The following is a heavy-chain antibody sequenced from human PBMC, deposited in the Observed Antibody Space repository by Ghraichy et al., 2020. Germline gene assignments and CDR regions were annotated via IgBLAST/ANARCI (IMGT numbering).Heavy chain of an antibody. CDR2: IYSGGST. Sequence: GESLNISCAASGFTVSSNYMSWVRQAPGKGLEWVSVIYSGGSTYYADSVKGRFTISRDNSKNTLYLQMNSLRAEDTAVYYCARDRIVVVPAAIYYYYGMDVWGQGTTVTVSS. CDR1: GFTVSSNY. D-gene: IGHD2-2*01. CDR3: ARDRIVVVPAAIYYYYGMDV. V-gene: IGHV3-53*01. J-gene: IGHJ6*02.